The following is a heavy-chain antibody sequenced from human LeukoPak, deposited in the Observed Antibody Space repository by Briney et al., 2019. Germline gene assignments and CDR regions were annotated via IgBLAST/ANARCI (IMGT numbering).Heavy chain of an antibody. CDR3: ARVGQYSHKD. Sequence: SETLSLTCTVSGGSISSGDYYWSWIRQPPGKGLEWIGYIYYSGSTYYNPSLKSRVTISVDTSKNQFSLKLNSVTAADTALYYCARVGQYSHKDWGQGTLVTVSS. D-gene: IGHD5-18*01. J-gene: IGHJ4*02. V-gene: IGHV4-30-4*02. CDR1: GGSISSGDYY. CDR2: IYYSGST.